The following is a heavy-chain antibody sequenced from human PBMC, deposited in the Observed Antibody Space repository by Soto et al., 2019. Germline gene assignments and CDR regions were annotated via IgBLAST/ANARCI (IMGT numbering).Heavy chain of an antibody. CDR2: ISYDGSNK. J-gene: IGHJ3*02. V-gene: IGHV3-30*18. CDR1: GFTFSXYG. CDR3: AKEDVVVTARPHAFDI. D-gene: IGHD2-21*02. Sequence: QVQLVESGGGVVQPGRSLRLSXAAXGFTFSXYGMHWVRQAPGKGLEWVAVISYDGSNKYYADSVKGRFTISRDNSKNTLYLQMNSLRAEDTAVYYCAKEDVVVTARPHAFDIWGQGTMVTVSS.